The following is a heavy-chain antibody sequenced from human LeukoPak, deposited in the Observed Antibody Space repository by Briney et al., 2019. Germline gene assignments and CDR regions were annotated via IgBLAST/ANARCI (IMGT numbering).Heavy chain of an antibody. CDR1: GGSISSYY. V-gene: IGHV4-59*01. CDR3: ARITSGWYLYYFDY. J-gene: IGHJ4*02. CDR2: IYYSGST. D-gene: IGHD6-19*01. Sequence: SETLSLTCTVSGGSISSYYWSWIRQPPGKGLEWIGYIYYSGSTNYNPSLKSRVTISVDTSKNQFSLKLSSVTAADAAVYYCARITSGWYLYYFDYWGQGTLVTVSS.